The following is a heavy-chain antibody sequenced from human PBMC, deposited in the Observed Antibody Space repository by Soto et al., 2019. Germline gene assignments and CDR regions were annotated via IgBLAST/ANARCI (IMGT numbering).Heavy chain of an antibody. V-gene: IGHV3-73*01. Sequence: PGGSLRLSFAASGSTFSGSAMHWVRQASGEGVEGVGRIRSKANSYATAYAASVKGRFTISRDDSKNTAYLQMNSLKTEDTAVYYCTTHIVVVTAIRDYYYGMDVWGQGTTVTVSS. J-gene: IGHJ6*02. CDR3: TTHIVVVTAIRDYYYGMDV. CDR2: IRSKANSYAT. D-gene: IGHD2-21*02. CDR1: GSTFSGSA.